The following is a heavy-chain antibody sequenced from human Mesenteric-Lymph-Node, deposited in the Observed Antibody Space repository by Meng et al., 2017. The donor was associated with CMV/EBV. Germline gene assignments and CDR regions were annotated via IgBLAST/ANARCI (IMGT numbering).Heavy chain of an antibody. CDR2: IYGGATT. V-gene: IGHV3-53*01. J-gene: IGHJ6*02. CDR1: GFNVGNNH. D-gene: IGHD4-11*01. Sequence: GESLKISRAVSGFNVGNNHVNWVRQAPGKGLEWVSVIYGGATTYYADSVKGRFTISRDNSKNTLFLQMNSLRAEDTAVYYCAGESGLPNGMDVWGQGTTVTVSS. CDR3: AGESGLPNGMDV.